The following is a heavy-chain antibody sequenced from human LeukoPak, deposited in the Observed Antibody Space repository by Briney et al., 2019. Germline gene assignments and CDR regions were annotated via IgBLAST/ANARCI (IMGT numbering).Heavy chain of an antibody. J-gene: IGHJ3*02. Sequence: SETLSLTCAVYGGSFSGYYWSWIRQPPGKGLEWIGEINHSGSTNYNPSLKSRVTISVDTSKNQFSLKLNSVIAADTAVYYCARHWGELGAFDIWGQGTMVTVSS. V-gene: IGHV4-34*01. CDR2: INHSGST. CDR3: ARHWGELGAFDI. D-gene: IGHD1-26*01. CDR1: GGSFSGYY.